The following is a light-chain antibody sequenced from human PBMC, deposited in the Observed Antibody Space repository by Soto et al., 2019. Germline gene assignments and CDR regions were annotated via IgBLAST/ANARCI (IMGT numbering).Light chain of an antibody. CDR1: SSDVGSQNL. CDR3: SAYTVRRTYV. V-gene: IGLV2-14*02. CDR2: EXX. J-gene: IGLJ1*01. Sequence: QSALTQPASVSGSPGQSITISCTGTSSDVGSQNLVSWYQQHPGKAPKLMIYEXXXXPSGVTHRFPGSKSGNPDSLTIPGLQAEDEADYYCSAYTVRRTYVFGTGTKVPDL.